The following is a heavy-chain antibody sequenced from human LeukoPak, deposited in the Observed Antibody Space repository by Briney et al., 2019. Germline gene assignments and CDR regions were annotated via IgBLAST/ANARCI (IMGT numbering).Heavy chain of an antibody. J-gene: IGHJ4*02. CDR1: GFTFDDYA. CDR3: AKDIGGSGWSFDY. V-gene: IGHV3-9*03. D-gene: IGHD6-19*01. Sequence: GRSLRLSCAASGFTFDDYAMHWVRQAPGKGLEWVSVISWNSGSIGYADSVKGRFTISRDNAKNSLYLQMNSLRAEDMALYYCAKDIGGSGWSFDYWGQGTLVTVSS. CDR2: ISWNSGSI.